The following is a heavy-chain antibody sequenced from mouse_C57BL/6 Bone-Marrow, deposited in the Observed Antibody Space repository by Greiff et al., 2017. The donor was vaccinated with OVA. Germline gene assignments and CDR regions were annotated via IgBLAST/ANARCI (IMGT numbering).Heavy chain of an antibody. CDR2: ISNGGGST. J-gene: IGHJ4*01. CDR3: ARHFMDY. V-gene: IGHV5-12*01. CDR1: GFTFSDYY. Sequence: EVQGVESGGGLVQPGGSLKLSCAASGFTFSDYYMYWVRQTPEKRLEWVAYISNGGGSTYYPDTVKGRFTISRDNAKNTLYLQMSRLKSEDTAMYYCARHFMDYWGQGTSVTVSS.